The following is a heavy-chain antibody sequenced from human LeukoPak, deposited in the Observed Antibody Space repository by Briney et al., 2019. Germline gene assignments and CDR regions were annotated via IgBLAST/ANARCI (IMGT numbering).Heavy chain of an antibody. J-gene: IGHJ4*02. Sequence: GRSLRLSCAASGFTFSSYGMHWVRQAPGKGLEWVAVIWYDGSNKYYADSVKGRFTISRDNSKNTLYLQMNSLRAEDTAVYYCAKGAVAGTGNYFDYRGQGTLVTVSS. D-gene: IGHD6-19*01. V-gene: IGHV3-33*06. CDR2: IWYDGSNK. CDR1: GFTFSSYG. CDR3: AKGAVAGTGNYFDY.